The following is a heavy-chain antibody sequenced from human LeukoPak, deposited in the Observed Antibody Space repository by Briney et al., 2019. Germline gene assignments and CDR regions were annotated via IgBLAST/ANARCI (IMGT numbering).Heavy chain of an antibody. Sequence: GGSLRLSCTVSGFTFISSAMNWVRQAPGKGPEWVSMIGSNGRSTYYADSVKGRFTVSRDNSKNTLYLQMSSLRAEDTAVYYCARNLATVIGVEEGDYWGQGTRVTVSS. CDR1: GFTFISSA. CDR2: IGSNGRST. CDR3: ARNLATVIGVEEGDY. D-gene: IGHD3-22*01. J-gene: IGHJ4*02. V-gene: IGHV3-23*01.